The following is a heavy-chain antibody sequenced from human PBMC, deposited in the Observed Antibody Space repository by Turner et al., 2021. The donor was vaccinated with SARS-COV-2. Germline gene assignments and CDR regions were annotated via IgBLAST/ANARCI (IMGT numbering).Heavy chain of an antibody. CDR3: ARDGAWKPEGMDV. J-gene: IGHJ6*02. Sequence: EVQLVESGGGLIQSGGSLRLSCAASGFTVSSNYMSWVRQAPGKGLEWVSVIYSGGSTYYADSVKGRFTISRDNSKNTLYLQMNSLRAEDTAVYYCARDGAWKPEGMDVWGQGTTVTVSS. CDR2: IYSGGST. V-gene: IGHV3-53*01. CDR1: GFTVSSNY. D-gene: IGHD1-1*01.